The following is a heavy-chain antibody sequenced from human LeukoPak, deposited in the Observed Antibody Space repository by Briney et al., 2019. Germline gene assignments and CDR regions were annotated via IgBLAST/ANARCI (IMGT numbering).Heavy chain of an antibody. CDR1: GFIFSSYG. J-gene: IGHJ4*02. Sequence: GGSLRLSCAASGFIFSSYGMHWVRQAPGKGLEWVAVISYDGSNKYYADSVKGRFTISRDNSKNTLYLQMNSLRAEDTAVYYCAKEGYSYGNTRAFDYWGQGTLVTVSS. CDR2: ISYDGSNK. D-gene: IGHD5-18*01. CDR3: AKEGYSYGNTRAFDY. V-gene: IGHV3-30*18.